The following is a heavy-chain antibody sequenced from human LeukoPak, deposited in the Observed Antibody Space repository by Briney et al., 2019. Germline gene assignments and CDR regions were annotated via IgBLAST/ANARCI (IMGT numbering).Heavy chain of an antibody. Sequence: PGGSLRLSCAASGFTFSSYAMSWVRQAPGKGLEWVPAISGSGGSTYYADSVKGRFTISRDNSKNTLYLQMNSLRAEDTAVYYCAAVYCGGDCYFTWSYYGMDVWGQGTTVTVPS. CDR1: GFTFSSYA. CDR3: AAVYCGGDCYFTWSYYGMDV. J-gene: IGHJ6*02. CDR2: ISGSGGST. D-gene: IGHD2-21*02. V-gene: IGHV3-23*01.